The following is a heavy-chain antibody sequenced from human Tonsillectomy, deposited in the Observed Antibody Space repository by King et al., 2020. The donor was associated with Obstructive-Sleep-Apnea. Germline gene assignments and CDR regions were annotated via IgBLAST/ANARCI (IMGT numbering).Heavy chain of an antibody. CDR2: MSYDGNNK. D-gene: IGHD2-2*01. V-gene: IGHV3-30*03. J-gene: IGHJ4*02. Sequence: QLVQSGGGVVQPGRSLRLSCAASGFTFSSYGMHWVRQAPGKGLEWVALMSYDGNNKFYADSVKVRFTISRDTAKNTLYLQMSSLRAEDTAVYYCASAAMRAPAFDYWGQGTLVTVSS. CDR1: GFTFSSYG. CDR3: ASAAMRAPAFDY.